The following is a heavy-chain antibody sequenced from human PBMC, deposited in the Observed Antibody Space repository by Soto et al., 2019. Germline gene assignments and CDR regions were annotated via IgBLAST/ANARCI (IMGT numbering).Heavy chain of an antibody. D-gene: IGHD1-1*01. CDR2: VYWNDDK. J-gene: IGHJ3*02. CDR1: GISLSTSGVG. CDR3: ARGLATLPVFAFDI. V-gene: IGHV2-5*01. Sequence: SGPTLVNPTQTLTLTCTLSGISLSTSGVGLGWIRQTPGKALEWLALVYWNDDKHYRPSLKSRLTITKDTSKNQAILTMTNMDPVDTATYYCARGLATLPVFAFDIWGQGTEVTV.